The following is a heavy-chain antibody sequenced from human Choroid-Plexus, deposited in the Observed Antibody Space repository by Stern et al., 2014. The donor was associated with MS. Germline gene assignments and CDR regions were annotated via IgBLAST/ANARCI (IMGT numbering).Heavy chain of an antibody. D-gene: IGHD3-10*01. Sequence: EVQLVESGGGLVKPGGSLRLSCAVSGFTFNNAWMSWVRQAPGKGLEWMRRIEYNGGENEYAATVKGRFTISRDNSETKLFMQMNGLITEDTAVYFCGADVSYQGSGEIDFWGQGTLVTVSS. V-gene: IGHV3-15*04. CDR2: IEYNGGEN. CDR1: GFTFNNAW. CDR3: GADVSYQGSGEIDF. J-gene: IGHJ4*02.